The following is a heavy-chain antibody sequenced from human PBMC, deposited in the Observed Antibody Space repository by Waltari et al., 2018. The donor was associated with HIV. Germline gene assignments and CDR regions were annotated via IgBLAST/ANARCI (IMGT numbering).Heavy chain of an antibody. Sequence: QVLLEQSGGDVKRPGASVNVSCKTSGYMFNNYGISWVRQAPGQGLEYVGWSSAYNGHTDYAKKFQGRVTMTTDASTGTAFLELMRLMSDDTAVYYCARNPFSYAWETYYYRGSFDYWGQGTLVTVSS. J-gene: IGHJ4*01. CDR2: SSAYNGHT. CDR3: ARNPFSYAWETYYYRGSFDY. CDR1: GYMFNNYG. D-gene: IGHD3-10*01. V-gene: IGHV1-18*04.